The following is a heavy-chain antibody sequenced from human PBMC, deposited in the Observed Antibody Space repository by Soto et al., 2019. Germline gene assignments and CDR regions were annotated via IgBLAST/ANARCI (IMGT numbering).Heavy chain of an antibody. CDR1: GYSFTTYG. V-gene: IGHV1-18*01. CDR3: AREGQAPYYYYGMDV. J-gene: IGHJ6*02. Sequence: QVQRVQSGGEVKKPGASVKVSCKTSGYSFTTYGISWVRQDPGQGLEWMGWISAYNGNTNYAQKLQGRVTMTTDTSTSTAYIELRSLRSDDTSVYYCAREGQAPYYYYGMDVWGQGSTVTVSS. CDR2: ISAYNGNT.